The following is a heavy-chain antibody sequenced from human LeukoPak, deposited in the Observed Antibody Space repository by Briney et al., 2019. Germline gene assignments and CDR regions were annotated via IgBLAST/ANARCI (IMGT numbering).Heavy chain of an antibody. V-gene: IGHV3-23*01. CDR3: AKDPRPVAQRDY. CDR2: ISGSGDST. D-gene: IGHD6-19*01. J-gene: IGHJ4*02. Sequence: GGSLRLSCAASGFTFSSYAMHWVRQAPGKGLEWVSAISGSGDSTYYGDSVKGRFTISRDNSKNTLYLQMNSLRAEDTAVYYCAKDPRPVAQRDYWGQGTLVTVSS. CDR1: GFTFSSYA.